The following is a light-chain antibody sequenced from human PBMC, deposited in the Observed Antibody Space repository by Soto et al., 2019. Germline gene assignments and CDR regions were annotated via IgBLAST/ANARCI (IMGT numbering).Light chain of an antibody. Sequence: DLQMTQSPSSLSASVGDRVTIACRASQNIRNYLNWYQQTPGKAPKLLIYAAYSLQSGVPSRFSGSRSETDFTLTITSLQPEDSETYYCQQSSSTPYTFGQGTKLEIK. J-gene: IGKJ2*01. CDR1: QNIRNY. CDR3: QQSSSTPYT. V-gene: IGKV1-39*01. CDR2: AAY.